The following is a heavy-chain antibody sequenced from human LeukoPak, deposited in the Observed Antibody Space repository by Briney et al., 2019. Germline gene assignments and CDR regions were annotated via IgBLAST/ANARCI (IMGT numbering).Heavy chain of an antibody. CDR2: INSDSSHI. V-gene: IGHV3-21*01. CDR3: ARGPIPDY. J-gene: IGHJ4*02. Sequence: GGSLRLSCAASGFTFSSYSMNWVRQAPGKGLEWVSSINSDSSHIYYADSVKGRFTISRDNAKNSLYLQMNSLRAEDTAVYYCARGPIPDYWGQGTLLTVSS. D-gene: IGHD2-2*02. CDR1: GFTFSSYS.